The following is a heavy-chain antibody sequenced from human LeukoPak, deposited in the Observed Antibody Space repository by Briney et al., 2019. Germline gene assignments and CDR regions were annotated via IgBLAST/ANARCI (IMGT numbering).Heavy chain of an antibody. CDR3: ARVELGYYYYYMDV. CDR2: INPDSGGT. D-gene: IGHD3-3*02. V-gene: IGHV1-2*02. CDR1: GYSFTDYY. J-gene: IGHJ6*03. Sequence: ASVKVSCKASGYSFTDYYMHWVRQAPGQGLEWMGWINPDSGGTKYAQKFQGRVTMTRDTSISTAYMELRSLRSDDTAVYYCARVELGYYYYYMDVWGKGTTVTISS.